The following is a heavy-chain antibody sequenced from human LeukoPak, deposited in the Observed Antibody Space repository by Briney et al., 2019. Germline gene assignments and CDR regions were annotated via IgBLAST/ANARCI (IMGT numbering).Heavy chain of an antibody. CDR2: IYHSGST. CDR1: GYSISSGYY. Sequence: SETLSLTCTVSGYSISSGYYWGWIRQPPGKGLEWIGSIYHSGSTYYNPSLKSRVTISVDTSKNQFSLKLSSVTAADTAVYYCARSQNGYSYGWYYYYYYMDVWGKGTTVTVSS. D-gene: IGHD5-18*01. CDR3: ARSQNGYSYGWYYYYYYMDV. J-gene: IGHJ6*03. V-gene: IGHV4-38-2*02.